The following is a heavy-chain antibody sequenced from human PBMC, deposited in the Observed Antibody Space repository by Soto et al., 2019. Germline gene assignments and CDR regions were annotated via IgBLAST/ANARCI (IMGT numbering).Heavy chain of an antibody. CDR2: IIGSGGST. D-gene: IGHD2-2*01. Sequence: GGSLRLSCAASGFTFSSYAMSWVRQAPGKGLEWVSAIIGSGGSTYYADSVKGRFTISRDNSKNTLYLQMNSLRAEDTAVYYCAKICSGTSCAFDYWGQGTLVTVSS. V-gene: IGHV3-23*01. CDR3: AKICSGTSCAFDY. J-gene: IGHJ4*02. CDR1: GFTFSSYA.